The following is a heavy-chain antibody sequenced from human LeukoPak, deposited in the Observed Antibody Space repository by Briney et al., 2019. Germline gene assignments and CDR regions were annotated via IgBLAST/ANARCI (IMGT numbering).Heavy chain of an antibody. D-gene: IGHD3-10*01. CDR2: IYYSGST. Sequence: SETLSLTCTVSGGSISSGDYYWSWIRQPPGKGLEWIGYIYYSGSTYYNPSLKSRVTISVDTSKNQFSLKLSSVTAADTAVYYCARDPRYYGSGGYWGQGTVVTVSS. CDR1: GGSISSGDYY. V-gene: IGHV4-30-4*01. CDR3: ARDPRYYGSGGY. J-gene: IGHJ4*02.